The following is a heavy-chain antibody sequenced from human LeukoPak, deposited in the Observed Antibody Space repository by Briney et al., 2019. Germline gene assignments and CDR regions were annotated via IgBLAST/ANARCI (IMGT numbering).Heavy chain of an antibody. CDR2: VAISSGNT. V-gene: IGHV3-48*04. D-gene: IGHD5-12*01. J-gene: IGHJ4*02. CDR3: ARDHRYAFDN. CDR1: GFTFSDYS. Sequence: PGGSVRLSCGASGFTFSDYSMKWVRQAPGKGLEGISSVAISSGNTKYAASVKGRFTISGDSAKNSVFLQMNNLRVEDTAVYYCARDHRYAFDNWGQGTLVTVSS.